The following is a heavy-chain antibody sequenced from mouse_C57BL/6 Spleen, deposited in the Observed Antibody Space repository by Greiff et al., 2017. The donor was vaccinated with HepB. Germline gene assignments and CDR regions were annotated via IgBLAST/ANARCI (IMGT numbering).Heavy chain of an antibody. Sequence: VQLKESGAELVKPGASVKISCKASGYAFSSYWMNWVKQRPGKGLEWIGQIYPGDGDTNYNGKFKGKATLTADKSSSTAYMQLSSLTSEDSAVYFCVIYYDYDYFDYWGQGTTLTVSS. CDR1: GYAFSSYW. CDR3: VIYYDYDYFDY. D-gene: IGHD2-4*01. CDR2: IYPGDGDT. V-gene: IGHV1-80*01. J-gene: IGHJ2*01.